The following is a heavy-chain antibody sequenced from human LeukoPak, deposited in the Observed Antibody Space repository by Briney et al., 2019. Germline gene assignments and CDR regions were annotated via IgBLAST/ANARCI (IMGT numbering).Heavy chain of an antibody. V-gene: IGHV3-21*01. D-gene: IGHD6-19*01. J-gene: IGHJ4*02. CDR1: GFTFSSYS. Sequence: GGSLRLSCAASGFTFSSYSMNWVRQAPGKGLEWVSSISSGSTYRYYADSVKGRFTISRDNSKNTLYLQMNSLRAEDTAVYYCAKGVAGRLPFDYWGQGTLVTVSS. CDR2: ISSGSTYR. CDR3: AKGVAGRLPFDY.